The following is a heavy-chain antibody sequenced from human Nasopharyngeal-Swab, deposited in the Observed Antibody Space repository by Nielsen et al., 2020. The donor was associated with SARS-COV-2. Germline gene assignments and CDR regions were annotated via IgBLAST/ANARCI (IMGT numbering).Heavy chain of an antibody. CDR2: INAGNGNT. V-gene: IGHV1-3*01. D-gene: IGHD4/OR15-4a*01. J-gene: IGHJ4*02. Sequence: ASVKVSCKDSGYTFTSYGISWVRQAPGQGLEWMGWINAGNGNTKYSQKFQGRVTITRDTSASTAYMELSSLRSEDTAVYYCARGLDYLSYFDYWGQGTLVTVSS. CDR3: ARGLDYLSYFDY. CDR1: GYTFTSYG.